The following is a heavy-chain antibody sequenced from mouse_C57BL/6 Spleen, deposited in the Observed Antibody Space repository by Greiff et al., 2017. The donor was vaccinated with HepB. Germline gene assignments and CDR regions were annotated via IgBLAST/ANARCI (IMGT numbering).Heavy chain of an antibody. CDR1: GYAFTNYL. CDR3: ARSLLRNAMDY. V-gene: IGHV1-54*01. Sequence: VQLQQSGAELVRPGTSVKVSCKASGYAFTNYLIEWVKQRPGQGLEWIGVINPGSGGTNYNEKFKGKATLTADKSSSTAYMQLSSLTSEDSAVYFCARSLLRNAMDYWGQGTSVTVSS. CDR2: INPGSGGT. J-gene: IGHJ4*01. D-gene: IGHD1-1*01.